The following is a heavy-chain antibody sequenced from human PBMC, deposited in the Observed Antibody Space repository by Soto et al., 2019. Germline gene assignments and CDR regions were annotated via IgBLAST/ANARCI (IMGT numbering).Heavy chain of an antibody. CDR1: GGSVSSGGYS. V-gene: IGHV4-30-2*06. CDR3: ASSVVTQNVLTGYGFDP. D-gene: IGHD3-9*01. CDR2: IYHTGNA. Sequence: LQLQQSGSGQVKPSETLSLTCAVSGGSVSSGGYSWSWIRQSPERGLEWIGYIYHTGNAYYTASLKTRVTMSLDKSNNRFSLNLKSLTAADTAVYYCASSVVTQNVLTGYGFDPWGQGTLVTVSS. J-gene: IGHJ5*02.